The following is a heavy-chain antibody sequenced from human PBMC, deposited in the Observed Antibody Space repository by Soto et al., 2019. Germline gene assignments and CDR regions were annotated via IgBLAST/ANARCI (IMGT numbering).Heavy chain of an antibody. D-gene: IGHD2-2*01. J-gene: IGHJ5*02. V-gene: IGHV4-39*02. CDR1: GGSISYNSYY. CDR3: ARLVVVAPVANA. Sequence: PSETLSLTCSVSGGSISYNSYYWGWIRQPPGKGLEWVGGIFYTGTTYYSPSLKDRVTISVDTSKNSFSLNLTSVTAADTAVYFWARLVVVAPVANAWGQGTLVTVSS. CDR2: IFYTGTT.